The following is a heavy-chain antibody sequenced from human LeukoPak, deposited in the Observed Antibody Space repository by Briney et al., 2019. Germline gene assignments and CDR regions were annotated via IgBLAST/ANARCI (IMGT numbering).Heavy chain of an antibody. CDR2: IIPIFGTA. CDR1: GGTFSSYA. Sequence: SAKVSCKASGGTFSSYAISWVRQAPGQGLEWMGGIIPIFGTANYAQKFQGRVTITADESTSTAYMELSSLRSEDTAVYYCAITLDTAMEHNWFDPWGQGTLVTVSS. CDR3: AITLDTAMEHNWFDP. J-gene: IGHJ5*02. D-gene: IGHD5-18*01. V-gene: IGHV1-69*13.